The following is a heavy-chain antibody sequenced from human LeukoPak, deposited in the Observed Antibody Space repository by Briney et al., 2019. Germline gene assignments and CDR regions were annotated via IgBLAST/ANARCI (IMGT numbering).Heavy chain of an antibody. Sequence: GGSPRLSCAASGFTFSNYAMSWVRQAPGKGLEWVSAITGSGGNTYYADSVKGRFTISRDNSKDTVFLQMNSLRAEDTAVYYCAKWGDYDVLTGYYVSDYWGQGTLVTVSS. V-gene: IGHV3-23*01. J-gene: IGHJ4*02. CDR2: ITGSGGNT. D-gene: IGHD3-9*01. CDR3: AKWGDYDVLTGYYVSDY. CDR1: GFTFSNYA.